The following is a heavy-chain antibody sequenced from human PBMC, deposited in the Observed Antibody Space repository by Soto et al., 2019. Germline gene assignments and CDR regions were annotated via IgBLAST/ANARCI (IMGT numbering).Heavy chain of an antibody. CDR3: AKSIKDFWSGYTNYYGMDV. Sequence: PGGSLRLSCAASGFTFSSYAMSWVRQAPGKGLEWVSAISGSGGSTYYADSVKGRFTISRDNSKNTLYLQMNSLRAEDTAVYYCAKSIKDFWSGYTNYYGMDVWGQGTTVTVSS. V-gene: IGHV3-23*01. CDR1: GFTFSSYA. CDR2: ISGSGGST. D-gene: IGHD3-3*01. J-gene: IGHJ6*02.